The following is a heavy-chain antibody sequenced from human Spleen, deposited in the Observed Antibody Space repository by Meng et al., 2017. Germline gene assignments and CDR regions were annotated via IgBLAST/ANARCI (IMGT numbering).Heavy chain of an antibody. V-gene: IGHV3-74*01. J-gene: IGHJ6*02. D-gene: IGHD1-26*01. CDR3: ATEVAGSRSSHFYSGMDI. Sequence: GGSLRLSCAASGFTFSSYWMHWVRQAPGKGLVWVSRINSDGSSTSYADSVKGRFTISRHNSKNTLYLQMNSLRAEDTAVYYCATEVAGSRSSHFYSGMDIWGQGTTVTVSS. CDR2: INSDGSST. CDR1: GFTFSSYW.